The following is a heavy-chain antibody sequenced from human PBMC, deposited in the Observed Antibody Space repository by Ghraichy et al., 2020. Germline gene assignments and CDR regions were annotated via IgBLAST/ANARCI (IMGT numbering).Heavy chain of an antibody. V-gene: IGHV3-23*01. CDR2: ISGSGGST. CDR1: GFTFSSYA. J-gene: IGHJ4*02. CDR3: AKVLLPHYSSGWYYFDY. D-gene: IGHD6-19*01. Sequence: GGSLRLSCAASGFTFSSYAMSWVRQAPGKGLEWVSAISGSGGSTYYADSVKGRFTISRDNSKNTLYLQMNSLRAEDTAVYYCAKVLLPHYSSGWYYFDYWGQGTLVTVSS.